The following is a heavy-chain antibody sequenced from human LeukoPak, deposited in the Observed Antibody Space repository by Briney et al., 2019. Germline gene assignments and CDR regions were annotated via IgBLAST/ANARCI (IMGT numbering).Heavy chain of an antibody. CDR2: ISGSSTVT. CDR1: GFTFSSYA. J-gene: IGHJ5*02. D-gene: IGHD2-2*01. CDR3: AKDGEGYCSSTSCHDNWFDP. Sequence: GGSLRLSCVASGFTFSSYAMSWVRQAPGKGLEWVSGISGSSTVTDYADSVKGRFTISRDNSKNTLYLQMNSLRAEDTAVYYCAKDGEGYCSSTSCHDNWFDPWGQGTLVTVSS. V-gene: IGHV3-23*01.